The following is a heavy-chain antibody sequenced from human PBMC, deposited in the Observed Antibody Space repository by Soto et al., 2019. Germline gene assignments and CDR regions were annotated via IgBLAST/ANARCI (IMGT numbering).Heavy chain of an antibody. V-gene: IGHV1-69*13. D-gene: IGHD2-21*02. CDR1: GGTFSSSA. CDR2: IIPIFGTA. J-gene: IGHJ4*02. Sequence: ALVKVSCKASGGTFSSSAISWVRQAPGQGLEWMGGIIPIFGTANYAQKFQGRVTITADESTSTAFMELSSLRSDDTAVYYCARGGHIAVVTASFDYWGQGTLVTVSS. CDR3: ARGGHIAVVTASFDY.